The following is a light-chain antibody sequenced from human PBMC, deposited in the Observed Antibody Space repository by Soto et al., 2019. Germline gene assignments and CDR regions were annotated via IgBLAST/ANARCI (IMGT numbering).Light chain of an antibody. CDR2: GNS. CDR3: QSYDSSLSGGV. Sequence: QAVVTQPPSVSGAPGQRVTISCTGSSSNIGAGYDVHWYQQLPGTAPKLLIYGNSNRPSGVPDRFSGSKSGTSASLAITGLQAEDEADYSCQSYDSSLSGGVFGGGTKLTVL. V-gene: IGLV1-40*01. J-gene: IGLJ3*02. CDR1: SSNIGAGYD.